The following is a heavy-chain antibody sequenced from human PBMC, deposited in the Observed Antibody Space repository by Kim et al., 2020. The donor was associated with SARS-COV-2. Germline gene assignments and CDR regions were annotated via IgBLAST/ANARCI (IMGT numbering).Heavy chain of an antibody. CDR3: ARDQRAAVTAHRYYYYY. CDR2: ISCNSSNT. CDR1: GFTFSDYA. J-gene: IGHJ6*03. Sequence: GGSLRLSCAASGFTFSDYAMHWVRQAPGKGLEWVSGISCNSSNTDYADSVKGRFTISRDNAKNSLYLQMNSLRAEDTAVYYCARDQRAAVTAHRYYYYY. V-gene: IGHV3-11*05. D-gene: IGHD3-16*01.